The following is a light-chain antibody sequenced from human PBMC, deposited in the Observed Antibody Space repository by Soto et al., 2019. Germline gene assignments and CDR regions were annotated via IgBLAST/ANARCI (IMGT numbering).Light chain of an antibody. V-gene: IGKV1-12*01. CDR2: GAF. CDR1: QGISNW. J-gene: IGKJ1*01. Sequence: DIQMTQSPSSVSASVGDRVTITCRASQGISNWLAWYQQKPGKAPKLLISGAFSLQSGVPSRFSGSRSGTDFTLTISSLQPEDLGTYYCQQANSFPWTFVQGTKVELK. CDR3: QQANSFPWT.